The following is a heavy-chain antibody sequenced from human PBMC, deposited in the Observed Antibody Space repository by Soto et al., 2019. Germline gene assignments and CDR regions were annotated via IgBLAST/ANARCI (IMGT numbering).Heavy chain of an antibody. D-gene: IGHD2-2*01. CDR2: ISSSSIFI. CDR3: ARITYCSSSSCSPFDF. Sequence: GGSLRLSCAASGFSVSAYSMNWVRQAPGKGLEWISSISSSSIFIYYTDSVKGRFTISRDNAENSLYLQMNSLRAEDTAVYYCARITYCSSSSCSPFDFWGQGTLVTVSS. CDR1: GFSVSAYS. V-gene: IGHV3-21*01. J-gene: IGHJ4*02.